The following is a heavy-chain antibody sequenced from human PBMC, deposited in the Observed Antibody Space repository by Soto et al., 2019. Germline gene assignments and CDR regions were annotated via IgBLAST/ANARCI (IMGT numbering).Heavy chain of an antibody. J-gene: IGHJ6*02. Sequence: QVQLVQSGAEVKKPGSSVKVSCKASGGTFSSYAISWVRQAPGQGIEWMGGIIPIFGTANYAQKFQGRVMITADESTSKAYMELSSMRSEDTAVYYCAMKGYCRGGSCLRALYYYDGMDVWGQGTTVTVSS. CDR1: GGTFSSYA. CDR2: IIPIFGTA. CDR3: AMKGYCRGGSCLRALYYYDGMDV. V-gene: IGHV1-69*01. D-gene: IGHD2-15*01.